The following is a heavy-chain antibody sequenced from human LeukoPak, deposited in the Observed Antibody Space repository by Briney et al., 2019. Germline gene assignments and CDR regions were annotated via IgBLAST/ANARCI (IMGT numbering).Heavy chain of an antibody. CDR2: INPNSGGT. Sequence: ASVKVSCKASGYTFTGYYMHWVRQAPGQGLEWMGWINPNSGGTNYAQKFQGRVTMTWDTSISTAYMELSRLRSDDTAVYYCARDVGLGGYDLGANFDYWGQGTLVTVSS. J-gene: IGHJ4*02. CDR3: ARDVGLGGYDLGANFDY. CDR1: GYTFTGYY. D-gene: IGHD5-12*01. V-gene: IGHV1-2*02.